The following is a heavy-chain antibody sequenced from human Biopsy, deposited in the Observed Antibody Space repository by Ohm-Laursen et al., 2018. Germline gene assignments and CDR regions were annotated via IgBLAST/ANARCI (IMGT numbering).Heavy chain of an antibody. CDR2: SIPLFNTA. D-gene: IGHD3-22*01. V-gene: IGHV1-69*06. J-gene: IGHJ2*01. CDR1: GGTFTNHA. CDR3: ARFPLGAYDDSGSYWAVEHWYFDL. Sequence: SVRVSCKASGGTFTNHAVGWVRQAPGQGLEWVGSSIPLFNTANYADKFQGRVTLTADKSTTTAYMELSSLRSEDTAIYYCARFPLGAYDDSGSYWAVEHWYFDLWGRGTLVTVSS.